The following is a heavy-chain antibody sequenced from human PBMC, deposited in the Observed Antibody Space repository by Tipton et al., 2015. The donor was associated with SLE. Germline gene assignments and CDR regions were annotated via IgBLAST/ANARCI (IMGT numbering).Heavy chain of an antibody. CDR3: AILDTTPSSF. D-gene: IGHD1-26*01. Sequence: QVQLVQSGSEVKKPGASVKVSCKTSGSSFTASYIHWVRQAPGQGLEWMGVIDPSAGSAAYAQNLQGRVTMTRDTSTSTAFMELSSLRSEDTAVYYCAILDTTPSSFWGQGTLVTVSS. J-gene: IGHJ4*02. CDR1: GSSFTASY. CDR2: IDPSAGSA. V-gene: IGHV1-46*01.